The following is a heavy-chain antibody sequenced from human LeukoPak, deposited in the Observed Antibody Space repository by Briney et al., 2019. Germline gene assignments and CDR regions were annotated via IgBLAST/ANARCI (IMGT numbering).Heavy chain of an antibody. J-gene: IGHJ4*02. D-gene: IGHD1-26*01. CDR2: IYYSGST. V-gene: IGHV4-59*01. CDR1: GGSISSYY. Sequence: SETLSLTCTVSGGSISSYYWSWIRQPPAKGLEWIGYIYYSGSTNYNPSLKSQVTISVGTSKNQFSLKLSSVTTADTAVYYCARGGGRPEFWGQGTQVTVSS. CDR3: ARGGGRPEF.